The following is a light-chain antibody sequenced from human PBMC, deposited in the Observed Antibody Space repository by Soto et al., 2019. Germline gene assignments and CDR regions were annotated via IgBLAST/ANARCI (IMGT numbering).Light chain of an antibody. J-gene: IGKJ3*01. V-gene: IGKV1-33*01. Sequence: IQLTQSPSSLSASVGARVAITCQASQDISNFLNWYQQKPGKAPKLLTYDASDLETGVPSRFSGSGSGTDFTFTISNLQPEDFATYYCQQYDSLPFTFGPGTKVDIK. CDR3: QQYDSLPFT. CDR1: QDISNF. CDR2: DAS.